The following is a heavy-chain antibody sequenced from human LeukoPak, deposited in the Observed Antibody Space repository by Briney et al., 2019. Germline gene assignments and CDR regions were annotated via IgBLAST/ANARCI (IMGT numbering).Heavy chain of an antibody. V-gene: IGHV3-23*01. J-gene: IGHJ4*02. CDR2: ISGSGGST. CDR1: GFTFSSYA. D-gene: IGHD3-22*01. Sequence: GGSLRLSCAASGFTFSSYAMSWVRQAPGKGLEWVSAISGSGGSTYYADSVKGRFTISRDNSKNTLYLQMNSLRAEDTAVYYCAKDIHYYDSSGPFDYWGQGTLVTVSS. CDR3: AKDIHYYDSSGPFDY.